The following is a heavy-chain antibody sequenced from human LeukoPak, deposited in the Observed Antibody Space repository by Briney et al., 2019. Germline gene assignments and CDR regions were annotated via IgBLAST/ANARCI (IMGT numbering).Heavy chain of an antibody. CDR3: ARAYGDYLYYFDY. CDR2: IPYDGSNK. J-gene: IGHJ4*02. CDR1: GFTFSSSG. V-gene: IGHV3-30*03. Sequence: GGSLRLSCAASGFTFSSSGMHWVRQAPGKGLEWVAVIPYDGSNKYYADSVKGRFTISRDNAKNSLYLQMNSLRAEDTAVYYCARAYGDYLYYFDYWGQGTLVTVSS. D-gene: IGHD4-17*01.